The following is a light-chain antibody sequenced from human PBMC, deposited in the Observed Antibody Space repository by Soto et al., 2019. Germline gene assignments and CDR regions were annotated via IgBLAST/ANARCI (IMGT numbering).Light chain of an antibody. J-gene: IGLJ1*01. Sequence: QSALTQPASVSGSPGQSITISCTGTSSDVGSYNLVSWYQQHPGKAPKVTIYEVSKRPSGVPNRFSGSKSGNTASLTISGLQAEDEADYYCCSYAGSSTYVFGTGTKLTVL. CDR2: EVS. CDR3: CSYAGSSTYV. V-gene: IGLV2-23*02. CDR1: SSDVGSYNL.